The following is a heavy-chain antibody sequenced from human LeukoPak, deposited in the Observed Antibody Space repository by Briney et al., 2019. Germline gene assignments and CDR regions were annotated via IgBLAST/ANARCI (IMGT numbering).Heavy chain of an antibody. V-gene: IGHV3-23*01. D-gene: IGHD6-13*01. J-gene: IGHJ4*02. CDR3: ARDSIAAAGIDY. CDR1: GFTFSSYA. Sequence: PGGSLRLSCAASGFTFSSYAMSWVRQAPGKGLEWVSAISGSGGSTYYADSVKGRFTISRDNAKNSLYLQMNSLRAEDTAVYYCARDSIAAAGIDYWGQGTLVTVSS. CDR2: ISGSGGST.